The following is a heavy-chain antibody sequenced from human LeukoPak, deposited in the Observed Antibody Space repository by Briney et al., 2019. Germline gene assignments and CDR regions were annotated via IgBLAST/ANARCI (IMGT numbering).Heavy chain of an antibody. J-gene: IGHJ4*02. Sequence: KSGVSLRLSCAASGFTFGDYYMSWIRQAPGKGLEWVSYISSSGSTIYYADSVKGRFTISRDNAKNSLYLQMNSLRAEDTAVYYCARGRYSSSWYYDFDYWGQGTLVTVSS. V-gene: IGHV3-11*01. D-gene: IGHD6-13*01. CDR2: ISSSGSTI. CDR1: GFTFGDYY. CDR3: ARGRYSSSWYYDFDY.